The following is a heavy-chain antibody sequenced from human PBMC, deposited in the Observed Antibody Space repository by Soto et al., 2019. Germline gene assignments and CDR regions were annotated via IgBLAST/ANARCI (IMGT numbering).Heavy chain of an antibody. V-gene: IGHV4-4*02. D-gene: IGHD2-15*01. CDR2: IYHSGST. Sequence: QVQLQESGPGLVKPSGNLSLTCAVSGGSISSSNWWSWVRQPPGKELEWIGEIYHSGSTNYNPSLKRLVTISVDKSKNQFSLKLSSVSAADTAVYYCSRGDCSGGSCYSVDIWGQGTMVTVSS. CDR3: SRGDCSGGSCYSVDI. J-gene: IGHJ3*02. CDR1: GGSISSSNW.